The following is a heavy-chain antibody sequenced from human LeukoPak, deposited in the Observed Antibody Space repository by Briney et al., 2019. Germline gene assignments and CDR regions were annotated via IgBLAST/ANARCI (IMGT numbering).Heavy chain of an antibody. V-gene: IGHV4-39*07. CDR2: IYYSGST. D-gene: IGHD6-13*01. Sequence: PSETLSLTCIVSGGSISSSSYYWGWIRQPPGKGLEWIGSIYYSGSTYYNPSLKSRVTISVDRSKNQFSLKLTSVTAADTAVYYCARGLGVSSSWPPRARETDSDYWGQGTLVTVSS. J-gene: IGHJ4*02. CDR3: ARGLGVSSSWPPRARETDSDY. CDR1: GGSISSSSYY.